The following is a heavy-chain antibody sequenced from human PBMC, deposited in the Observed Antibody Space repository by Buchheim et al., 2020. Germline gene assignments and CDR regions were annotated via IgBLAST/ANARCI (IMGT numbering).Heavy chain of an antibody. CDR2: ISYGGSNK. J-gene: IGHJ1*01. CDR1: GFTFSSYA. CDR3: ARGWGTSRYCGGDCYQNFQH. D-gene: IGHD2-21*02. V-gene: IGHV3-30-3*01. Sequence: QVQLVESGGGVVQPGRSLRLSCAASGFTFSSYAMHWVRQAPGKGLEWVAVISYGGSNKYYADSVKGRFTISRDNSKNTLYLQMNSLRAEDTAVYYCARGWGTSRYCGGDCYQNFQHWGQGTL.